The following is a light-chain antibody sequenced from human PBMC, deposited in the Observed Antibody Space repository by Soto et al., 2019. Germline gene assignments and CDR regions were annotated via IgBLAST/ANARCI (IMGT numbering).Light chain of an antibody. CDR3: QQHGTSPIT. V-gene: IGKV3-20*01. J-gene: IGKJ5*01. CDR2: GAS. CDR1: QSVRTS. Sequence: VVLTQSPGTLSLSPGERATLSCRASQSVRTSLAWYQQKPGQAPRLLVYGASNRATGIPDRFSGSGSGTDFTLTISRLEPDDFAVYYCQQHGTSPITSGQGTRLE.